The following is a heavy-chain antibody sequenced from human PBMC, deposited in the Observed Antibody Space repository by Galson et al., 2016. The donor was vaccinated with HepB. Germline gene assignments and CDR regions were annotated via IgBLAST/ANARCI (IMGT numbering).Heavy chain of an antibody. CDR3: AKENDFWSGYLSH. Sequence: SLILSCAVSGFSFNSYAFSWVRQTPGKGLEWVSAISGTGGTTDYTDSVKGRFTISRDNSQSRLYLQMNSLSAEDTAIYYCAKENDFWSGYLSHWGQGALVTVSS. CDR2: ISGTGGTT. V-gene: IGHV3-23*01. CDR1: GFSFNSYA. D-gene: IGHD3-3*01. J-gene: IGHJ4*02.